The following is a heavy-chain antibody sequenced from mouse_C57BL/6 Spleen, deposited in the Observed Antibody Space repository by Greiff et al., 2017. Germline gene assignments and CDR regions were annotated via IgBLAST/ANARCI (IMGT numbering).Heavy chain of an antibody. D-gene: IGHD1-1*01. Sequence: QVQLQQSGAELVKPGASVKLSCKASGYTFTEYTIHWVKQRSGQGLEWIGWFYPGSGSIKYNEKFKDKATLTADTSSSTVYMELSRLTSEDSAVYFCARHEDAGITTVVARRYFDVWGTGATVTVSS. V-gene: IGHV1-62-2*01. CDR2: FYPGSGSI. J-gene: IGHJ1*03. CDR3: ARHEDAGITTVVARRYFDV. CDR1: GYTFTEYT.